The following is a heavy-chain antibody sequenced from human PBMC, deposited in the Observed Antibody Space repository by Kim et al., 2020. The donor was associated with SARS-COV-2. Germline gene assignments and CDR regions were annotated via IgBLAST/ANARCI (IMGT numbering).Heavy chain of an antibody. D-gene: IGHD3-9*01. Sequence: SETLSLTCAVSGGSISSSNWWSWVRQPPGKGLEWIGEIYHSGSTNYNPSLKSRVTISVDKSKNQFSLKLSSVTAADTAVYYCARVQYYDILTGYYSDYWGQGTLVTVSS. CDR3: ARVQYYDILTGYYSDY. CDR1: GGSISSSNW. CDR2: IYHSGST. J-gene: IGHJ4*02. V-gene: IGHV4-4*02.